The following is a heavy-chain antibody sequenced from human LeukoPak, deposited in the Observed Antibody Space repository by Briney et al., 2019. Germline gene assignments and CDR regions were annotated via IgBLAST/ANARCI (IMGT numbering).Heavy chain of an antibody. CDR2: IYYSGST. J-gene: IGHJ4*02. V-gene: IGHV4-59*11. Sequence: PSETLSLTCTVSGGSISTHYWSWIRQPPGKGLEWIGYIYYSGSTKYNPSLRSRVTISVDTSKNQFSLKLSSVTAADTAVYYCARAGEIVGATSVDYWGREPWSPSPQ. CDR3: ARAGEIVGATSVDY. D-gene: IGHD1-26*01. CDR1: GGSISTHY.